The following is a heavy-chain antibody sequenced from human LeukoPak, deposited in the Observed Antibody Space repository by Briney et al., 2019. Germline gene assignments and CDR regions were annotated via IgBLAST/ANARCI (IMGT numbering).Heavy chain of an antibody. CDR3: ARRRVVVASTDGASGAFDI. J-gene: IGHJ3*02. CDR1: GGSISSGGYY. V-gene: IGHV4-31*03. CDR2: IYYSGST. Sequence: ASETLSLTCTVSGGSISSGGYYWSWIRQHPGKGLEWIGYIYYSGSTYYNPSLRSRVTISVDTSKNQFSLRLSSVTAADTAVYFCARRRVVVASTDGASGAFDIWGQGTMVTVSS. D-gene: IGHD2-15*01.